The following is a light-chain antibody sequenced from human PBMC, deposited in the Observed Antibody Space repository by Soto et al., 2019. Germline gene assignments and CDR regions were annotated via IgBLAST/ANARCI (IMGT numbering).Light chain of an antibody. CDR3: QHSGDFRWT. J-gene: IGKJ1*01. CDR1: QSVSSY. CDR2: DAS. V-gene: IGKV3-11*01. Sequence: VLTQSPGTLSLSPGERATLSCRASQSVSSYLAWYPQKPGQAPRLLIYDASNRATGIPARFSGSGSGTDFTLTISRLEPEDFAVYYCQHSGDFRWTFGQGTKVDI.